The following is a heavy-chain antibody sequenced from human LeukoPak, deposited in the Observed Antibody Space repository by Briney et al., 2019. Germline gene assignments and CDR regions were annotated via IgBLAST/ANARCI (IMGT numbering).Heavy chain of an antibody. D-gene: IGHD1/OR15-1a*01. J-gene: IGHJ4*02. CDR3: AKDLWHNYARYFDY. Sequence: GGSLRLSCAASGFTFSSYAMNWVRQAPGKGLEWVSGISGSGDSTYYADSVKGRFTTSRDNSMDTLYLQMNSLRVEDTAVYYCAKDLWHNYARYFDYWGQGTLVTVSS. CDR2: ISGSGDST. CDR1: GFTFSSYA. V-gene: IGHV3-23*01.